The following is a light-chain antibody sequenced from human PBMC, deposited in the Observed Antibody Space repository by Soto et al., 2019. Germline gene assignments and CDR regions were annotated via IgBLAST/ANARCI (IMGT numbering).Light chain of an antibody. CDR1: QSALYTSNNKNY. CDR2: SAS. Sequence: DIVMTQSPDSLAVSLGERATINCKSSQSALYTSNNKNYLAWFQQKPGQPPNLLIHSASTRESGVPDRFSVSGSGTEFTLTISSLQAEDVAVYYCQQYHSLPWTFGQGTKVEIK. CDR3: QQYHSLPWT. V-gene: IGKV4-1*01. J-gene: IGKJ1*01.